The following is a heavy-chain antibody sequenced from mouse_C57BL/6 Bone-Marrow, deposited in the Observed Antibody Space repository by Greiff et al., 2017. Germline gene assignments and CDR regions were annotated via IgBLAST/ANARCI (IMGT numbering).Heavy chain of an antibody. CDR3: TRDYYGSTFYWFDY. CDR1: GFTFSSYA. CDR2: ISDGGSYT. Sequence: EVKLMESGGGLVKPGGSLTLSCAASGFTFSSYAMPWVRQTPENSLEWVATISDGGSYTYYPDNVKGRFTITGDNAKNNLYLQMSHLKSEDTAMYYCTRDYYGSTFYWFDYWGQGTTLTVSS. D-gene: IGHD1-1*01. J-gene: IGHJ2*01. V-gene: IGHV5-4*01.